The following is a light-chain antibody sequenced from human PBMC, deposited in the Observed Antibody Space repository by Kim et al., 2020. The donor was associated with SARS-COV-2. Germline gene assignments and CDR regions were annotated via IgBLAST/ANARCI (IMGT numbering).Light chain of an antibody. CDR3: QKCDRAPWT. J-gene: IGKJ1*01. Sequence: ASVGDSVTFTCRASQDISNYLAWFQLKPAKAPKLLIYAASALQPGVPSRFSGSGSGTDFTLTVTSLQPEDVATYYCQKCDRAPWTFGQGTKVDIK. CDR2: AAS. CDR1: QDISNY. V-gene: IGKV1-27*01.